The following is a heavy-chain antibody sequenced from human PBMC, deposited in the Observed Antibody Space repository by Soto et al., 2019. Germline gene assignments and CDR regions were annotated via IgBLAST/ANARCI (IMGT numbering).Heavy chain of an antibody. CDR1: GLTFGSRA. D-gene: IGHD3-10*01. CDR2: ITDTGGDA. V-gene: IGHV3-23*01. Sequence: EVQLLESGGDLIQPGGSLRLSCVASGLTFGSRAMSWVRQSPGEGLEWVSTITDTGGDAKYADSVRGRFAISRDNSKKTLYLQMSSLTAEDSAIYYCARGSTDSYPGSRIFDFWGRGTLVTVSS. J-gene: IGHJ4*02. CDR3: ARGSTDSYPGSRIFDF.